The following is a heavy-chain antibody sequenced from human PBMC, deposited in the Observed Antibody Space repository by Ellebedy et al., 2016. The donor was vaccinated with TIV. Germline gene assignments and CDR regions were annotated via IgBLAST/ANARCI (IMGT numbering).Heavy chain of an antibody. V-gene: IGHV1-18*01. CDR3: ARTRTSNSGELAY. J-gene: IGHJ4*02. CDR1: GYSFSNYG. CDR2: VSPYNGNT. Sequence: ASVKVSCKASGYSFSNYGIGWVRQAPGQGLEWVGWVSPYNGNTNYAQRVQGRSTLTTDTATSTAFMELRSLTSDDTAVYYCARTRTSNSGELAYWGQGTLVIVSS. D-gene: IGHD1-26*01.